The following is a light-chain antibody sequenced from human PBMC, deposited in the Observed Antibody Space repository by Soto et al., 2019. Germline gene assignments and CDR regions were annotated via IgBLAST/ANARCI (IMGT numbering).Light chain of an antibody. Sequence: DIQLTQSPSFLSASVGDRVTITCRASQDITSYLAWYQQKPGKAPNILISVASTFQSGVPSRFSGSGPGTEFTLTISSLQPEDFATYYCQQLNSYPFTFGPGTKVDIK. V-gene: IGKV1-9*01. CDR2: VAS. J-gene: IGKJ3*01. CDR3: QQLNSYPFT. CDR1: QDITSY.